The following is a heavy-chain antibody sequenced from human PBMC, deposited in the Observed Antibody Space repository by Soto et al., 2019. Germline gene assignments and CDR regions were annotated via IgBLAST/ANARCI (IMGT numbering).Heavy chain of an antibody. CDR1: GFTFSSYA. D-gene: IGHD3-10*01. Sequence: GGSLRLSCAASGFTFSSYAMSWVRQAPGKGLEWVSSIINSGDSTYYADSVRGRFTISRDNSRNTLYLQMNSLRAEDTAVYYCGRRSGYFDSWGQGTLVTVS. J-gene: IGHJ4*02. V-gene: IGHV3-23*01. CDR2: IINSGDST. CDR3: GRRSGYFDS.